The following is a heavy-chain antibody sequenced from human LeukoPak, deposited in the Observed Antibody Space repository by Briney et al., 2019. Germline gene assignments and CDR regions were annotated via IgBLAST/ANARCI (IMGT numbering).Heavy chain of an antibody. J-gene: IGHJ3*02. CDR2: IYYSGNT. CDR1: GGSISSSSYY. Sequence: SETLSLTCTVSGGSISSSSYYWGWIRQPPGKGLEWIGSIYYSGNTYYNPSLKSRVTISVDTSKNQFSLKLSSVTAADTAVYYCARGELEDSGYEGAFDIWGQGTMVTVSS. CDR3: ARGELEDSGYEGAFDI. V-gene: IGHV4-39*01. D-gene: IGHD5-12*01.